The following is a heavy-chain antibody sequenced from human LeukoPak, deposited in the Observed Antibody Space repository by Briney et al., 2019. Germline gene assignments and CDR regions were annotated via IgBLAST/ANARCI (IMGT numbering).Heavy chain of an antibody. Sequence: HPGGSLRLSCAASGFTFSSYGMHWVRQAPGKGLEWVAFIRYDGSNKYYADSVKGRFTISRDNSKNTLYLQMNSLRAEDTAVYYCAKDRRYDFWSGYYPDSNWFDPWGQGTLVTVSS. CDR1: GFTFSSYG. CDR2: IRYDGSNK. V-gene: IGHV3-30*02. D-gene: IGHD3-3*01. CDR3: AKDRRYDFWSGYYPDSNWFDP. J-gene: IGHJ5*02.